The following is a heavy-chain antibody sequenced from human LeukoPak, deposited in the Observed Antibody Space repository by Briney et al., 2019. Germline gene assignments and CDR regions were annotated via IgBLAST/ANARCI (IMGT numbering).Heavy chain of an antibody. CDR1: GYTFTSYY. D-gene: IGHD6-19*01. J-gene: IGHJ4*02. V-gene: IGHV1-46*01. CDR3: ARGEAVADFLPPFDY. CDR2: INPSGGST. Sequence: ASVKVSCKASGYTFTSYYMHWVRQAPGQGLEWMGIINPSGGSTSYAQKFQGRVTMTRDTSTSTVYMELSSLRSEDTAVYYCARGEAVADFLPPFDYWGQGTLVTVSS.